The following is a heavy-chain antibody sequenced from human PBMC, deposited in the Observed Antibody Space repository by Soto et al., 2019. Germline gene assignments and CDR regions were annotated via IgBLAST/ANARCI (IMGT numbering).Heavy chain of an antibody. V-gene: IGHV3-21*01. J-gene: IGHJ4*02. Sequence: GSLRLSCAASGFTFSGYSMNWVRQAPGKGLEWVSSISTSSSYIYYADSVKGRFTISRDNAKNSLSLQMNSLRAEDTAVYYCASSAAAGRFDYWSQGTLVTVSS. CDR1: GFTFSGYS. CDR2: ISTSSSYI. CDR3: ASSAAAGRFDY. D-gene: IGHD6-13*01.